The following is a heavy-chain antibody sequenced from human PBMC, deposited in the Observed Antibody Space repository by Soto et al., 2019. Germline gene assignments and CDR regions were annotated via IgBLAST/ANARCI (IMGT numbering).Heavy chain of an antibody. CDR3: AKCVVVVPAAIGTDYYYYGMDV. CDR2: ISYDGSNK. V-gene: IGHV3-30*18. J-gene: IGHJ6*02. CDR1: GFTFSSYG. D-gene: IGHD2-2*02. Sequence: GGSLRLSCAASGFTFSSYGMHWVRQAPGKGLEWVAVISYDGSNKYYADSVRGRFTISRDNSKNTLYLQMNSLRAEDTAVYYCAKCVVVVPAAIGTDYYYYGMDVWRQGTTVTVSS.